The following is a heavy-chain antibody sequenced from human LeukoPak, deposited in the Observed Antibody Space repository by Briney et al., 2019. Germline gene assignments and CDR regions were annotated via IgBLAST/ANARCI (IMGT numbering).Heavy chain of an antibody. J-gene: IGHJ4*02. Sequence: GGSLRLSCAASGFTFSSYAMHWGRQAPGEGLEYVSAISSHGGSTYYANSVKGRFTISRDNSKNTLYLRMGSLRAEDMAVYYCAKPKDDYNELYYFDYWGQGTLVTVSS. CDR2: ISSHGGST. D-gene: IGHD5-24*01. CDR1: GFTFSSYA. CDR3: AKPKDDYNELYYFDY. V-gene: IGHV3-64*01.